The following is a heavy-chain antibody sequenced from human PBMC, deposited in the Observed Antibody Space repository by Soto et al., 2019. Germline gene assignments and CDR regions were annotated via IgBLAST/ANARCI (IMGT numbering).Heavy chain of an antibody. CDR2: IYYSGST. CDR1: GGSVSSGNYY. J-gene: IGHJ4*02. Sequence: LSLPCTVSGGSVSSGNYYWSWIRQPPGKGLEWIGYIYYSGSTNYNPSLKSRVTISVDTSKNQFSLKLSSVTAADTAVYYCARVRRGYCSGGSCSSIDYWGQGTLVTVSS. CDR3: ARVRRGYCSGGSCSSIDY. D-gene: IGHD2-15*01. V-gene: IGHV4-61*01.